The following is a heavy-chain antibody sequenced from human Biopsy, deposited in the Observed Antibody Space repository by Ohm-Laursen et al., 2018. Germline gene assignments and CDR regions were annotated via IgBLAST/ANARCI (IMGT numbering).Heavy chain of an antibody. V-gene: IGHV1-69*06. CDR2: NIPILGTG. J-gene: IGHJ1*01. CDR1: GGTFSNYG. D-gene: IGHD3-9*01. CDR3: ATKLTGYFHH. Sequence: GSSVKVSCKAPGGTFSNYGVNWVRQAPGQGLEWLGGNIPILGTGNYAQKFQDRVTVAADTSTSTATMELRSLRSGDTAVYYCATKLTGYFHHWGQGTQVTVSS.